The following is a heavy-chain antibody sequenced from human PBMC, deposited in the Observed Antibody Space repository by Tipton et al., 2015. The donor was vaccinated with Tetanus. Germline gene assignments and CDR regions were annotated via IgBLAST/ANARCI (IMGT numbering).Heavy chain of an antibody. CDR2: IWYDGSNK. CDR1: GFSFVNAW. CDR3: ARQALGGGGVAATTGFDY. D-gene: IGHD1-26*01. V-gene: IGHV3-33*08. J-gene: IGHJ4*02. Sequence: SLRLSCAASGFSFVNAWMSWVRQAPGKGLEWVAVIWYDGSNKYYADSVKGRFTISRDNSKNTLYLQMNSLRAEDTAVYYCARQALGGGGVAATTGFDYWGQGTLVTVPS.